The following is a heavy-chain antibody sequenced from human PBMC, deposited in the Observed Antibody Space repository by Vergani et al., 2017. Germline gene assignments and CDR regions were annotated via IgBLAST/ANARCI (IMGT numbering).Heavy chain of an antibody. Sequence: QVQLQESGPGLVKPSQTLSLTCTVSGGSISSGDYYWSWIRQPPGKGLEWIGYIYYSGSTYYNPSLKSRVTISVDTSKNQFSLKLSSVTAADTAVYYCASYIVVVPAAAPLDAFDIWGQGTMVTVSS. CDR1: GGSISSGDYY. V-gene: IGHV4-30-4*01. D-gene: IGHD2-2*01. CDR3: ASYIVVVPAAAPLDAFDI. CDR2: IYYSGST. J-gene: IGHJ3*02.